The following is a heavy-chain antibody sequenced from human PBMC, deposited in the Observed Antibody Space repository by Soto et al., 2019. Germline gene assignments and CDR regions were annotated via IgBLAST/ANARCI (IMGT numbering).Heavy chain of an antibody. CDR3: AKDDSEYSSSWGYYYYGMDV. V-gene: IGHV3-23*01. J-gene: IGHJ6*02. CDR2: ISGSGGST. CDR1: GFTFSSYA. D-gene: IGHD6-13*01. Sequence: GGSLRLSCAASGFTFSSYAMSWVRQAPGKGLEWVSAISGSGGSTYYADSVKGRFTISRDNSKNTLYLQMNSLRAEDTAVYYCAKDDSEYSSSWGYYYYGMDVWGQGTTVTVSS.